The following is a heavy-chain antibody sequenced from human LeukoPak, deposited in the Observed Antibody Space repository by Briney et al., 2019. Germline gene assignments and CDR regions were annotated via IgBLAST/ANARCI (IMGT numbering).Heavy chain of an antibody. V-gene: IGHV3-30*03. J-gene: IGHJ5*02. CDR2: ISYDGSNK. CDR3: GRDLGGRGGA. CDR1: GFTFSSYG. Sequence: PGGSLRLSCAASGFTFSSYGMHWVRQAPGKGLDWVAVISYDGSNKYYVDSVKGRFTISRDNAKDTLYLQMNSLRPEDTAVYYCGRDLGGRGGAWGQGTLVTVSS. D-gene: IGHD3-16*01.